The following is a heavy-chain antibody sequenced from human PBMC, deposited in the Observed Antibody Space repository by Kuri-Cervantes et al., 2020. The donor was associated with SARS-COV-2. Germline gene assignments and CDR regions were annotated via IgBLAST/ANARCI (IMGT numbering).Heavy chain of an antibody. CDR2: IYYSGSA. V-gene: IGHV4-61*10. Sequence: SETLSLTCTVSGDSIGSGSNFWSWIRKPAGKGLEWIGYIYYSGSAFYNPSLKSRVTMSLDMSRSQFSLRLTSVTAADTAVYYCARDSRSSYQVLLDHYYYSYMDVWDKGTTVTVSS. CDR1: GDSIGSGSNF. D-gene: IGHD3-3*01. CDR3: ARDSRSSYQVLLDHYYYSYMDV. J-gene: IGHJ6*03.